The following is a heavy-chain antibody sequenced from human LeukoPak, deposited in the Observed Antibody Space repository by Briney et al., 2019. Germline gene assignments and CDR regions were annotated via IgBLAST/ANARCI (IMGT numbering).Heavy chain of an antibody. CDR1: GGSISSSSYY. Sequence: PSETLSLTCTVSGGSISSSSYYWGWIRQPPGKGLEWIGSIYYSRSTYYNPSLKCRVTISVDTSRNQFSLKLSSVTAADTAVYYCARDGYSSSWHPALAKNYYFDYWGQGTLVTVSS. V-gene: IGHV4-39*07. CDR3: ARDGYSSSWHPALAKNYYFDY. CDR2: IYYSRST. D-gene: IGHD6-13*01. J-gene: IGHJ4*02.